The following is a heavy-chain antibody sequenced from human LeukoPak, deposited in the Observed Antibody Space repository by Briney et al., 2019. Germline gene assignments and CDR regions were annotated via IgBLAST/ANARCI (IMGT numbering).Heavy chain of an antibody. Sequence: SETLSLTCTVSGGSISSYYWSWIRQPPGKGPEWIGYIYYSGSTNYNPSLKSRVTISVDTSKNQFSLKLSSVTAADTAVYYCARVYSSSLPYFDYWGQGTQVTVSP. D-gene: IGHD6-13*01. J-gene: IGHJ4*02. CDR3: ARVYSSSLPYFDY. V-gene: IGHV4-59*01. CDR1: GGSISSYY. CDR2: IYYSGST.